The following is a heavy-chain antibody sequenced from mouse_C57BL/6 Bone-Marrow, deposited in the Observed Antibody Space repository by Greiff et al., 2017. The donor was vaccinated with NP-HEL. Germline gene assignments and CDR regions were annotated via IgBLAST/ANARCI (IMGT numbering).Heavy chain of an antibody. D-gene: IGHD1-1*01. V-gene: IGHV1-80*01. CDR1: GYAFSSYW. Sequence: LVESGAELVKPGASVKISCKASGYAFSSYWMNWVKQRPGKGLEWIGQIYPGDGDTNYNGKFKGKATLTADKSSSTAYMQLSSLTSEDSAVYFCARSTTVVARGFAYWGQGTLVTVSA. CDR2: IYPGDGDT. CDR3: ARSTTVVARGFAY. J-gene: IGHJ3*01.